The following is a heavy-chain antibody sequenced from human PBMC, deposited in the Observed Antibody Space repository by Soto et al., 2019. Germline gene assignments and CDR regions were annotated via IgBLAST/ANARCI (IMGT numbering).Heavy chain of an antibody. V-gene: IGHV1-8*01. CDR3: ARGLSNYVFRASMVV. D-gene: IGHD4-4*01. CDR2: MNPNSGNT. Sequence: ASVKVSCKASGYTFTSYDINWVRQATGQGLEWMGWMNPNSGNTGYAQKFQGRVTMTRNTSISTAYMELSSLRSEDTAVYYCARGLSNYVFRASMVVWGKGPTVTGSS. CDR1: GYTFTSYD. J-gene: IGHJ6*03.